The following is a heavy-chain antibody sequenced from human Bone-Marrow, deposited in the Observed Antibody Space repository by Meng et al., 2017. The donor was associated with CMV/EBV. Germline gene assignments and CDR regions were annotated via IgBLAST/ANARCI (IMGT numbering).Heavy chain of an antibody. V-gene: IGHV3-23*01. CDR1: GFTFSSYA. CDR2: ISGSGGST. J-gene: IGHJ6*02. Sequence: GGSLRLSCAASGFTFSSYAMSWVRQAPGKGLEWVSAISGSGGSTYYADSVKGRFTISRDNSKNTLYLQMNSLRAEDTAVYYCAKNIVVVPAPYYYYGMDVWGPGTTVTVSS. CDR3: AKNIVVVPAPYYYYGMDV. D-gene: IGHD2-2*01.